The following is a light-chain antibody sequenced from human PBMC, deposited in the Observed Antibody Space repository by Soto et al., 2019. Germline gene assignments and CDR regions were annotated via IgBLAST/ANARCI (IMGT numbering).Light chain of an antibody. J-gene: IGKJ5*01. CDR2: DAS. CDR3: QQRSNWPPIT. V-gene: IGKV3-11*01. CDR1: QSVSSY. Sequence: IVLPQSPATLSLSPVERATLSCRASQSVSSYLAWYQQKPGQAPRLLIYDASNRATGIPARFSGSGSGTDFTLTISSLEPEDFAVYYCQQRSNWPPITFGQGTRLEIK.